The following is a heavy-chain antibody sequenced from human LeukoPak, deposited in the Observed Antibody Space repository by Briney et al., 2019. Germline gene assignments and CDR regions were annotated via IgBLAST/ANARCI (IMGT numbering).Heavy chain of an antibody. CDR2: IYYSGST. Sequence: SETLSLTCTVSGGSISSYYWSWIRQPPGKGLEWIGYIYYSGSTNYNPSLKSRVTISVGTSKNQFSLKLSSVTAADTAVYYCARLDYDFWSNEYYFDYWGQGTLVTVSS. J-gene: IGHJ4*02. D-gene: IGHD3-3*01. V-gene: IGHV4-59*01. CDR1: GGSISSYY. CDR3: ARLDYDFWSNEYYFDY.